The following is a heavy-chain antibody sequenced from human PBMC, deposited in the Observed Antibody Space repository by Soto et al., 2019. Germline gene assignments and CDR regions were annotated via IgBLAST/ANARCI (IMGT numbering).Heavy chain of an antibody. CDR2: IYYSGST. Sequence: SETLSLTCTVSGGSISSGDYYWSWIRQPPGKGLEWIGYIYYSGSTYYNPSLKSRVTISVDTSKNQFSLKLSSVTAADTAVYYCARNSNQLLVWFDPWGQGTLVTVSS. CDR1: GGSISSGDYY. D-gene: IGHD2-2*01. J-gene: IGHJ5*02. CDR3: ARNSNQLLVWFDP. V-gene: IGHV4-30-4*01.